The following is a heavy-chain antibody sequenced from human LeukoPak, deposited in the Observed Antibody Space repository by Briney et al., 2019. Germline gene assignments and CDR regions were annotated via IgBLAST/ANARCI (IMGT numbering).Heavy chain of an antibody. Sequence: SGVSLRLFCAASGFTIRSYAMSWVRQAPGKGLEWVSAISGSGGSTYYADSVKGRFTISGDNSKNTLYLQMNSLRAEDTAVYYCAKTLSGWYANWGQGTLVTVSS. CDR3: AKTLSGWYAN. J-gene: IGHJ4*02. CDR2: ISGSGGST. CDR1: GFTIRSYA. D-gene: IGHD6-19*01. V-gene: IGHV3-23*01.